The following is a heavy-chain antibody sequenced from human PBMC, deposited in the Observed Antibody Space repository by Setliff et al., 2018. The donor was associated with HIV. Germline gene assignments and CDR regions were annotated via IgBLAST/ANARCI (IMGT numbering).Heavy chain of an antibody. J-gene: IGHJ4*02. V-gene: IGHV1-46*01. Sequence: ASVKVSCKASEYTFTIYYIHWVRQALGQGFEWMGIINPRGGITTYSQSFQGRVTMTRDTSTSTIYMELSSLRSEDTAVYYCVRDLEPHYGDFGPFDYWGPGTLVTVSS. CDR1: EYTFTIYY. CDR3: VRDLEPHYGDFGPFDY. CDR2: INPRGGIT. D-gene: IGHD4-17*01.